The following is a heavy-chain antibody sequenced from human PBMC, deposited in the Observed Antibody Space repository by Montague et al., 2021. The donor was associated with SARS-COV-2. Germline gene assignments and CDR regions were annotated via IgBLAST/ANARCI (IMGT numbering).Heavy chain of an antibody. CDR1: GFSLSTSGMC. J-gene: IGHJ5*02. V-gene: IGHV2-70*11. D-gene: IGHD3-10*01. CDR2: IDWDDDK. Sequence: PALVKPTQTLTLTCTFSGFSLSTSGMCVSWICQPPGKALEWLARIDWDDDKYYSTSLKTRLTISKDTSKNQVVLRMTNMDSADTATYYCARNGVEPRGSGRYYSGNWLDPWGQGTLVTVSS. CDR3: ARNGVEPRGSGRYYSGNWLDP.